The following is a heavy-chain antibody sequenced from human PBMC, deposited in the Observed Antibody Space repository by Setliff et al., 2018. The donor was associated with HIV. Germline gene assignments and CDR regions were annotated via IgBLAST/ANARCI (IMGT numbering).Heavy chain of an antibody. V-gene: IGHV5-51*01. J-gene: IGHJ3*01. CDR3: ARSRVGSSDAFDV. Sequence: PGESPKISCKTSGYSFTSNWIGWVRQTPGKGMEWMAIIYPGDSDTTYNPSFQGQVTISVDKSITSAFLQLRRVKVSDTGLYFCARSRVGSSDAFDVWGQGTLVTVSS. D-gene: IGHD3-10*01. CDR1: GYSFTSNW. CDR2: IYPGDSDT.